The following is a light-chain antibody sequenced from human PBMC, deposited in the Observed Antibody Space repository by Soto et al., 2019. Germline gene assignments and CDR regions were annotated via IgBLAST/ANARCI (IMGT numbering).Light chain of an antibody. V-gene: IGKV3-20*01. CDR1: ESVTDY. Sequence: EIVLTQSPATLSLSPGERGTLSCRASESVTDYLAWYQQKPGQAPRLVIYGASTRATDIPDRFSASGSGTDFTLTISRLEPEDFAVYYCQQYSRAPLTFGQGTKV. CDR3: QQYSRAPLT. CDR2: GAS. J-gene: IGKJ1*01.